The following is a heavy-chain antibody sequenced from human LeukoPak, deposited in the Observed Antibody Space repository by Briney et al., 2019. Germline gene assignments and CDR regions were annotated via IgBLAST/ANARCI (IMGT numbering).Heavy chain of an antibody. CDR3: ARDRSNTAMVTDFDY. CDR2: IIPILGIA. CDR1: GGTFSSYA. D-gene: IGHD5-18*01. V-gene: IGHV1-69*04. J-gene: IGHJ4*02. Sequence: ASVKVSCKASGGTFSSYAISWVRQAPGQGLEWMGSIIPILGIANYAQKFQGRVTITADKSTSTAYMELSSLRSEDTAVYYCARDRSNTAMVTDFDYWGQGTLVTVSS.